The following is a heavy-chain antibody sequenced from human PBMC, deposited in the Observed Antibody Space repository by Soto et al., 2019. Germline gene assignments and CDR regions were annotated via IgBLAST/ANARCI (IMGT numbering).Heavy chain of an antibody. CDR3: AKCFRNYAADNFDN. Sequence: EVQLLESGGGLVQPRGSMRLSCAASGFTFNNYAMSWVRQAPGKGLEWVSTITGGGAGTYYADSVKGRFTISRDNSNNTLYLQMNSLRVEDTALYYCAKCFRNYAADNFDNWGQGTLVTVSS. D-gene: IGHD4-4*01. CDR2: ITGGGAGT. V-gene: IGHV3-23*01. J-gene: IGHJ4*02. CDR1: GFTFNNYA.